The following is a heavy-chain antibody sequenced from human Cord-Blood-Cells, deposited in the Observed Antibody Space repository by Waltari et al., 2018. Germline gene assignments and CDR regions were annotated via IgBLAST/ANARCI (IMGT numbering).Heavy chain of an antibody. D-gene: IGHD3-9*01. CDR1: GYTLTELS. CDR3: ATGDLIDILTGYAFDI. J-gene: IGHJ3*02. V-gene: IGHV1-24*01. CDR2: FDPEEGET. Sequence: QIQLVQSGAEVKKPGASVKVSCKVSGYTLTELSMHWVRQAPGKGLEWMGGFDPEEGETIYAQKFQDRVTMTEDTSTDTAYMELSSLRSEDMAVYYCATGDLIDILTGYAFDIWGQGTMVTVSS.